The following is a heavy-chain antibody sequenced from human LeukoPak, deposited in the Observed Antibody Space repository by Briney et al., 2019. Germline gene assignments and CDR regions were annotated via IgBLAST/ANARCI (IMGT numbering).Heavy chain of an antibody. Sequence: ASVKVSCKASGGSFSRNTISWVRQAPGQGLELMGVIIPMSRSANYAQKFQGRATITADEPASTVYMELRSLRSDDTAVYYCARGLGVVTAQSEQPKPRYFDLWGRGTQVTVSS. D-gene: IGHD2-21*02. CDR2: IIPMSRSA. J-gene: IGHJ2*01. CDR3: ARGLGVVTAQSEQPKPRYFDL. CDR1: GGSFSRNT. V-gene: IGHV1-69*13.